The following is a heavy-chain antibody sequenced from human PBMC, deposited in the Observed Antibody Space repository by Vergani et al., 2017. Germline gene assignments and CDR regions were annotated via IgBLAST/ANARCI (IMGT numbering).Heavy chain of an antibody. CDR2: IYTSGST. D-gene: IGHD6-19*01. CDR3: AGMAVAGMGAVDY. V-gene: IGHV4-61*02. Sequence: QVQLQESGPGLVKPSQTLSLTCTVSGGSISSGSYYWSWIRQPAGKGLEWIGRIYTSGSTNYNPSLKSRVTISADTSKNQFSLKLSSVTAADTAVYYCAGMAVAGMGAVDYWGQGTLVTVSS. CDR1: GGSISSGSYY. J-gene: IGHJ4*02.